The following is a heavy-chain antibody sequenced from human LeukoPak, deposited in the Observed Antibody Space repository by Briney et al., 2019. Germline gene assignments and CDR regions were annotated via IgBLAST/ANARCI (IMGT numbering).Heavy chain of an antibody. CDR1: GFTFSDYY. CDR2: ISSSSSYT. D-gene: IGHD3-16*02. J-gene: IGHJ3*02. Sequence: GGSLRLSCVASGFTFSDYYMSWIRQAPGKGLEWVSYISSSSSYTNYADSVKGRFTISRDNAKNSLYLQMNSLRAEDTAVYYCARESGDYVWGSYRPTGIDIWGQGTMVTVSS. CDR3: ARESGDYVWGSYRPTGIDI. V-gene: IGHV3-11*06.